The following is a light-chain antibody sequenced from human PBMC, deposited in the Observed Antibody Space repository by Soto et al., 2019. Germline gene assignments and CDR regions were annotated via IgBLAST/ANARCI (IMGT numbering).Light chain of an antibody. V-gene: IGKV3-11*01. J-gene: IGKJ4*01. CDR3: HQRSNWPPLT. CDR2: DAS. Sequence: EIVLTQSPATLSLSPGERATLSCRASQSVSSSLAWYQQKPGQAPRLLIYDASNRATGIPARFSGSGSGTDFTLTISSLEPEDFAVYYCHQRSNWPPLTFGGGTKVDI. CDR1: QSVSSS.